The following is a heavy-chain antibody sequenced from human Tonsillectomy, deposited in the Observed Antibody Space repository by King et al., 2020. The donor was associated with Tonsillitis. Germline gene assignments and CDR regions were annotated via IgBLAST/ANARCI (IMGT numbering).Heavy chain of an antibody. CDR1: GGSISSGGHY. Sequence: VPLQESGPGLVKPSQTLSLTCTVSGGSISSGGHYWSWIRQLPGKGLEWIGYIYYSGYTYYNPSLKSRVTMSVDTSKNQFSLKLRSVTAADTAMYYCARDPEFGAGISNWGQGTLVTVSS. J-gene: IGHJ4*02. CDR3: ARDPEFGAGISN. V-gene: IGHV4-31*03. D-gene: IGHD3-10*01. CDR2: IYYSGYT.